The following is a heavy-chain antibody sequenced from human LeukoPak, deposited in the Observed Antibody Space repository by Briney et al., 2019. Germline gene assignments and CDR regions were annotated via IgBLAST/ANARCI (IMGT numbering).Heavy chain of an antibody. Sequence: GGSLRLSCAASGFTFSSYGMHWVRQAPGKGLEWVAVISYDGSNKYYADSVKGRFTISRDNSKNTLYLQMNSLRAEDTAVYYCAKDPTSYGDYEVDYWGQGTLVTVSS. CDR1: GFTFSSYG. D-gene: IGHD4-17*01. J-gene: IGHJ4*02. CDR2: ISYDGSNK. CDR3: AKDPTSYGDYEVDY. V-gene: IGHV3-30*18.